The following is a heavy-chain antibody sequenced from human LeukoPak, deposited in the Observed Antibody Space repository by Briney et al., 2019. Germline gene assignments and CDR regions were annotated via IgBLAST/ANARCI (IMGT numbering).Heavy chain of an antibody. CDR2: ISSSSSYI. CDR3: ARDYGGNYFDY. D-gene: IGHD4-23*01. V-gene: IGHV3-21*01. CDR1: GLTFSSYS. J-gene: IGHJ4*02. Sequence: KTGGSLRLSCAASGLTFSSYSMNWVRQAPGKGLEWVSSISSSSSYIYYADSVKGRFTISRDNAKNSLYLQMNSLRAEDTAVYYCARDYGGNYFDYWGQGTLVTVSS.